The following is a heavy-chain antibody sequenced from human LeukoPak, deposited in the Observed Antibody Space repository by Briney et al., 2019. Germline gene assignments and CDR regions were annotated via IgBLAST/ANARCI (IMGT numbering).Heavy chain of an antibody. CDR2: IYYSGST. V-gene: IGHV4-39*01. D-gene: IGHD2-15*01. J-gene: IGHJ5*02. CDR1: GGSISSSSYY. CDR3: ARQLEDIVVVVAAMSWFDP. Sequence: PSETLSLTCTVSGGSISSSSYYWGWIRQPPGKGLEWIGSIYYSGSTYYNPSLKSRVTISVDTSKNQFSLKLSSVTAADTAVYYCARQLEDIVVVVAAMSWFDPWGQGTLVTVSS.